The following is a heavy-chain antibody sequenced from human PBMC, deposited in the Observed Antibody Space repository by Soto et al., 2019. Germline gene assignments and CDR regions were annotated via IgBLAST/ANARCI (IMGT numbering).Heavy chain of an antibody. Sequence: QVQLQESGPGLVKPSQTLSLTCTVSGGSISSGDYYWSWIRQPPGKGLEWIGYIYYSGSTYYNPSLKCPVTLSGDTSKDHCSLKLSSVTAADTAVYYCGGGGGWWRGAFDIWGQGAMVTVSS. CDR2: IYYSGST. J-gene: IGHJ3*02. CDR1: GGSISSGDYY. CDR3: GGGGGWWRGAFDI. V-gene: IGHV4-30-4*01. D-gene: IGHD2-15*01.